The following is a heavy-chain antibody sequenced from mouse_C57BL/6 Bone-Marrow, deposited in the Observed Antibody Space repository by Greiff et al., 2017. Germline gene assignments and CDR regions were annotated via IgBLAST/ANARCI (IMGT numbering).Heavy chain of an antibody. J-gene: IGHJ2*01. Sequence: EVKLVESGEGLVKPGGSLKLSCAASGITFSSYAMSWVRQTPEKRLAWVAYISSGGDYIYYADTVKGRFTISRDNARNTLYLQMSSLKSEDTAMYYCTRGELVFDYWGQGTTLTVSS. CDR2: ISSGGDYI. V-gene: IGHV5-9-1*02. D-gene: IGHD4-1*01. CDR1: GITFSSYA. CDR3: TRGELVFDY.